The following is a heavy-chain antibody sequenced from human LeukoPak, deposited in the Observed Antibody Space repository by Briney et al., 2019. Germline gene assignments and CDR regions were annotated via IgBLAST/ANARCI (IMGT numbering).Heavy chain of an antibody. V-gene: IGHV1-8*01. CDR1: GYTFTSYD. CDR3: ASSFSSVVVYYFDY. D-gene: IGHD2-15*01. J-gene: IGHJ4*02. CDR2: TNPNSGNT. Sequence: GASVKVSCKASGYTFTSYDINWVRQATGQGLEWMGWTNPNSGNTGYAQKFQGRVTMTRNTSISTAYMELSSLRSEDTAVYYCASSFSSVVVYYFDYWGQGTLVAVSS.